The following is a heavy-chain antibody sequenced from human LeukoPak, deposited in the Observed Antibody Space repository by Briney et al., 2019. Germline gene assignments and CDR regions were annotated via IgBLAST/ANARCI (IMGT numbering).Heavy chain of an antibody. Sequence: GESLKISCQGSGYSFTIYWIAWVRQVPGKGLEWMGIIYPGDSDTRYSPSFQGQVNMSVDKSISTAYLQWSSLKASDTAMYYCARRDRYGFDYWGQGTLVTVSS. V-gene: IGHV5-51*01. D-gene: IGHD5-18*01. J-gene: IGHJ4*02. CDR1: GYSFTIYW. CDR2: IYPGDSDT. CDR3: ARRDRYGFDY.